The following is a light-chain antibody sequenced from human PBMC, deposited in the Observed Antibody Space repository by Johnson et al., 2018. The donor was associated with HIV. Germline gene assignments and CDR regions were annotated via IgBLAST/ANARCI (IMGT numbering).Light chain of an antibody. J-gene: IGLJ1*01. CDR1: SSNIGNNY. CDR2: ENN. CDR3: GTWDSSLSAFYV. Sequence: QSVLTQPPSVSAAPGQKVTISCSGSSSNIGNNYVSWYQQLPGTAPKLLIYENNKRPSGIPDRFSGSKSGPSATLGITGIQPGDEADYYCGTWDSSLSAFYVFGTGTKVTVL. V-gene: IGLV1-51*02.